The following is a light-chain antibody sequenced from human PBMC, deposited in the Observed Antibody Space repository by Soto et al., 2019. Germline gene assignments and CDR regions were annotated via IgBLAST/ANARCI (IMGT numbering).Light chain of an antibody. CDR1: QSINSY. CDR3: QQSYSTPIT. CDR2: GAS. V-gene: IGKV1-39*01. J-gene: IGKJ5*01. Sequence: VQIPPSPSSRSASVGDRVTSTCRASQSINSYLNWYQQEPGKAPKFLIYGASSLQSGVPSRFSGSGSGTNFTLTISSLQPEDFATYYCQQSYSTPITFGQGTRLEIK.